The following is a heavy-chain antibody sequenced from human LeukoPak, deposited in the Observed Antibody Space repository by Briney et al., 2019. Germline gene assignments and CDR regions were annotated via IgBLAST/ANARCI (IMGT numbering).Heavy chain of an antibody. CDR3: ASHPRLSMIVVVTPDAFDI. CDR1: GYSFTDYW. J-gene: IGHJ3*02. V-gene: IGHV5-51*01. Sequence: GESLKISCKGSGYSFTDYWIGWVRQMPGKGLEWMGTIYPGDSETRYSPSFQGQVTISADKSISTAYMQWSSLKASDTAMYYCASHPRLSMIVVVTPDAFDIWGQGTLVTVSS. CDR2: IYPGDSET. D-gene: IGHD3-22*01.